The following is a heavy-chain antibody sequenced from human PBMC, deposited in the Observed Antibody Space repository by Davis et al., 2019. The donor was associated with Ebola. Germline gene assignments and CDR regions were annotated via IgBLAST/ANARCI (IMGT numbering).Heavy chain of an antibody. CDR2: IDPSGDNT. J-gene: IGHJ6*03. CDR3: ASRRRIAAAGTNYYYYMDV. Sequence: PGGSLRLSCAASGFTFSIYAMNWARQAPGKGLEWISGIDPSGDNTCNADSVQGRFTISRDNSKNTLYLQMNSLRAEDTAVYYCASRRRIAAAGTNYYYYMDVWGKGTTVTVSS. CDR1: GFTFSIYA. V-gene: IGHV3-23*01. D-gene: IGHD6-13*01.